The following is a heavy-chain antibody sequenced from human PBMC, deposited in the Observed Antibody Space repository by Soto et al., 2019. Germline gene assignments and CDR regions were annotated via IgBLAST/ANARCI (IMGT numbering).Heavy chain of an antibody. V-gene: IGHV3-33*01. Sequence: GGSLRLSWAASGFTFSSYGMHWVRQAPGKGLEWVAVIWYDGSNKYYADSVKGRFTISRDNSKNTLYLQMNSLRAEDTAVYYCARDLTYYDFWSGYYRGYYYYGMDVWGKGTTVTVSS. D-gene: IGHD3-3*01. CDR2: IWYDGSNK. CDR3: ARDLTYYDFWSGYYRGYYYYGMDV. J-gene: IGHJ6*04. CDR1: GFTFSSYG.